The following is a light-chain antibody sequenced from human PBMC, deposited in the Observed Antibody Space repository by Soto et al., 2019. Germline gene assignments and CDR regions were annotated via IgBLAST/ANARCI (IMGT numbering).Light chain of an antibody. J-gene: IGKJ4*01. CDR3: QQYNSYSRLT. Sequence: EIVLTQSPGTLSLSPGERATLSCRASQSVSNNYVAWYQQKSGQAPRLLIYGASKRASGIPDRFSGSGSGAVFTLTVSSLEPDDFATYYCQQYNSYSRLTFGGGTKVEIK. CDR1: QSVSNNY. V-gene: IGKV3-20*01. CDR2: GAS.